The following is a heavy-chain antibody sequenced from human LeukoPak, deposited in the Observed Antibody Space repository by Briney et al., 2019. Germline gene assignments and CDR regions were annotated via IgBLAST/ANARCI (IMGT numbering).Heavy chain of an antibody. D-gene: IGHD1-26*01. CDR2: INHSGST. J-gene: IGHJ1*01. V-gene: IGHV4-34*01. CDR3: ARSGSYPHLVW. CDR1: GGSFSGYY. Sequence: LETLCLTRAVYGGSFSGYYWSWIRQPPGKGLEWIGEINHSGSTNYNPSLKSRVIISVDTSKNQFSLKLSSVTAADTAVYYCARSGSYPHLVWWGDGTVGTVSS.